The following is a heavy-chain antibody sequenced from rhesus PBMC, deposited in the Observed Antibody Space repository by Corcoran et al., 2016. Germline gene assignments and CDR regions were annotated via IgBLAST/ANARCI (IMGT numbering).Heavy chain of an antibody. CDR1: GYSISSGSF. Sequence: QVQLRGSGPGLVKPSETLSLTCAVSGYSISSGSFWGWIRQPPGKGLEYIGYISSVSQSTSYNPSLKSRVTISKDTSKNQFSLNLASVTAADTAVYYCARIHPEYFELWGQGALVIVSS. V-gene: IGHV4-99*01. CDR2: ISSVSQST. D-gene: IGHD4-23*01. J-gene: IGHJ1*01. CDR3: ARIHPEYFEL.